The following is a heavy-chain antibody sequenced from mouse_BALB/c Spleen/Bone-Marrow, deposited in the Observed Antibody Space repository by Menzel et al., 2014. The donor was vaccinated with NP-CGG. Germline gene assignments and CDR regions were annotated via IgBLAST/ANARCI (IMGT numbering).Heavy chain of an antibody. V-gene: IGHV1-67*01. J-gene: IGHJ1*01. CDR2: ISTYSGNT. D-gene: IGHD1-1*01. Sequence: QVQLQQSGPELVRPGVSVKISCKGSGYTFTDYAMHWVKQSHAKSLEWIGVISTYSGNTNYNQKFKVKATMTVDKSSSTAYIELTRLTSEDSAIYYCARCNYGSSYVFDVWGAGTTVTVSS. CDR1: GYTFTDYA. CDR3: ARCNYGSSYVFDV.